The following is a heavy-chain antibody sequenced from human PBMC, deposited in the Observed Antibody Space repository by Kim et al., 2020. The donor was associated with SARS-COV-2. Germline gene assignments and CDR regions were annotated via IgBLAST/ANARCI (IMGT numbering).Heavy chain of an antibody. Sequence: PSFQGHVTISADKSISTAYLQWSSLKASDTAMYYCARRRDYYDSSGSVDYWGQGTLVTVSS. D-gene: IGHD3-22*01. J-gene: IGHJ4*02. CDR3: ARRRDYYDSSGSVDY. V-gene: IGHV5-10-1*01.